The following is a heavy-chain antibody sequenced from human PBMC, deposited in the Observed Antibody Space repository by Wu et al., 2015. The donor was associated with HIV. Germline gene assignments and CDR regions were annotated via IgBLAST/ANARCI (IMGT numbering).Heavy chain of an antibody. V-gene: IGHV1-18*01. CDR3: ARDRMMSFRKAYGGIFDY. D-gene: IGHD4-23*01. CDR2: IAAYSGNT. J-gene: IGHJ4*02. CDR1: GYNFASYG. Sequence: QAQLVQSAGEMKKPGASVRVSCKASGYNFASYGINWVRQTPGQGLEWMGWIAAYSGNTNQTRGRLTLTTDTSTNTAYMELRSLRSDDTAMYYCARDRMMSFRKAYGGIFDYWGQGTLVTVSS.